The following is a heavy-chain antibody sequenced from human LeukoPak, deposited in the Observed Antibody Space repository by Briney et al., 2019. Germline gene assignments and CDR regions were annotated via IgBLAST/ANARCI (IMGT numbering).Heavy chain of an antibody. J-gene: IGHJ3*02. D-gene: IGHD3-22*01. V-gene: IGHV4-4*02. Sequence: SETLSLTCAVSGGSISSSNWWSWVRQPPGKGLEWIGEIYHSGSTNYNPSLKSRVTISVDKSKNQFSLKLSSVTAADTAVYYCARTDSSGYMGAFDIWGQGTMVTVSS. CDR1: GGSISSSNW. CDR2: IYHSGST. CDR3: ARTDSSGYMGAFDI.